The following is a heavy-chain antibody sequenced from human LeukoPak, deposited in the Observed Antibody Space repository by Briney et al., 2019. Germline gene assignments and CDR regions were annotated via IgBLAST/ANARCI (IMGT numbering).Heavy chain of an antibody. CDR3: AREVGSGPGWFDP. CDR1: GFTFSSYS. J-gene: IGHJ5*02. V-gene: IGHV3-21*01. Sequence: GGSLRLSCAASGFTFSSYSMNRVRQAPGKGLEWVSSISSSSSYIYYADSVKGRFTISRDNAKNSLYLQMNSLRAEDTAVYYCAREVGSGPGWFDPWGQGTLVTVSS. D-gene: IGHD3-10*01. CDR2: ISSSSSYI.